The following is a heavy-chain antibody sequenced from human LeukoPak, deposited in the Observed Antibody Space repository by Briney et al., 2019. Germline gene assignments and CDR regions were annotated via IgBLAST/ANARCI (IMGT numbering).Heavy chain of an antibody. J-gene: IGHJ4*02. V-gene: IGHV1-2*02. CDR3: ARDFFLGYCSSTSRNPGDY. CDR2: INPNSGGT. Sequence: GASVKVSCKASGYTFTGYYMHWVRQAPGQGLEWMGWINPNSGGTNYAQKFQGRVTMTRDTSISTAYMELSRLRSDDTAVYYCARDFFLGYCSSTSRNPGDYWGQGTLVTVSS. D-gene: IGHD2-2*01. CDR1: GYTFTGYY.